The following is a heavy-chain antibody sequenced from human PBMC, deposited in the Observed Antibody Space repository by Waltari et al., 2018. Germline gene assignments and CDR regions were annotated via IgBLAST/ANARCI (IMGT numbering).Heavy chain of an antibody. CDR2: MNPNNNIT. CDR3: ARMGGWNSDF. CDR1: GYTFASYD. D-gene: IGHD2-15*01. Sequence: QLLLVPSGPQVLNPAASVKVSCTASGYTFASYDINWVRQASGQGFEWLGWMNPNNNITGYAQKFQGRVSITSDSSKSTAYMELSSLKSEDTAVYYCARMGGWNSDFWGQGTPVIVSS. V-gene: IGHV1-8*01. J-gene: IGHJ4*02.